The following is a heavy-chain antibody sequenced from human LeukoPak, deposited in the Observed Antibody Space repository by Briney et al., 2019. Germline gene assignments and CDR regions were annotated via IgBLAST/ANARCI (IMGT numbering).Heavy chain of an antibody. Sequence: SETLPLTRAVYGGSFSGYYWSWIRQPPEKGLEWIGEINHSGSTNYNPSLKSRVTISVDTSKNQFSLKLSSVTAADTAVYYCARGDTAYWFDYWGQGTLVTVSS. V-gene: IGHV4-34*01. CDR2: INHSGST. J-gene: IGHJ4*02. D-gene: IGHD5-18*01. CDR3: ARGDTAYWFDY. CDR1: GGSFSGYY.